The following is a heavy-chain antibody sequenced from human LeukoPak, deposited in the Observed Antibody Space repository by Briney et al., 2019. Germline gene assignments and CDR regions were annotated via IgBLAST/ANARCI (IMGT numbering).Heavy chain of an antibody. J-gene: IGHJ4*02. CDR3: ARAPGYSYGYTSPWGPLDY. Sequence: SVKVSCKASGGTFSSYAISWVRQAPGQGLEWMGRIIPIFGTANYAQKFQGRVTITTDESTSTAYMELSSLRSEDTAVYYCARAPGYSYGYTSPWGPLDYWGQGTLVTVSS. CDR1: GGTFSSYA. D-gene: IGHD5-18*01. V-gene: IGHV1-69*05. CDR2: IIPIFGTA.